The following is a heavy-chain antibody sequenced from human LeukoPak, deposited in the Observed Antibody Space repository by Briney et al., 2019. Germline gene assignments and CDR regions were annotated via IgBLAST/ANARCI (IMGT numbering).Heavy chain of an antibody. CDR1: GDSMSSHY. J-gene: IGHJ4*02. CDR2: VYYTGST. D-gene: IGHD3-10*01. CDR3: ARGYYYGSGLGYFDY. V-gene: IGHV4-59*11. Sequence: SETLSLTCTVSGDSMSSHYWSWIRQPPGKGLEWIGYVYYTGSTNYNPSLKSRVTISVDTSKNQFSLKLSSVTAADTAVYYCARGYYYGSGLGYFDYWGQGTLVTVSS.